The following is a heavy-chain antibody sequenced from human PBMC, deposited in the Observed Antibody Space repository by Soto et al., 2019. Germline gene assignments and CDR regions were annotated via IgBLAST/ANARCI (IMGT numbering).Heavy chain of an antibody. Sequence: SETLSLTCTVSGGSISSYYWSWIRQPPGKGLEWIGYIYYSGSTNYNPSLKSRVTISGDTPKNQFSLKLSSVTAADTALYYCARVGGDYCSSTSCPANPYYYYYMDVWGKGTTVTVSS. CDR1: GGSISSYY. CDR3: ARVGGDYCSSTSCPANPYYYYYMDV. CDR2: IYYSGST. V-gene: IGHV4-59*01. J-gene: IGHJ6*03. D-gene: IGHD2-2*01.